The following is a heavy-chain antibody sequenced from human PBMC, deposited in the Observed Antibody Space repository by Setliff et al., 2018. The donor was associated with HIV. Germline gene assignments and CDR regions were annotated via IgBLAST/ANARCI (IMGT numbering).Heavy chain of an antibody. D-gene: IGHD6-25*01. CDR3: SRDRSATWTPTTY. CDR2: VIPNSGKT. V-gene: IGHV1-2*02. Sequence: GASVKVSCKASGFSFDDYYIHWVRQAPGQGLEWMGCVIPNSGKTYYAQEFQGRVTMTSDTSVNTAYMEVSWLTSDDTAMYYCSRDRSATWTPTTYWGQGTLVTVSS. J-gene: IGHJ4*02. CDR1: GFSFDDYY.